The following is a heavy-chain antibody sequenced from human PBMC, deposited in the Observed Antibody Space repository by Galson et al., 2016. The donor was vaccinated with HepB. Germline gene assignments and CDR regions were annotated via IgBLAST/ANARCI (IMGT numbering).Heavy chain of an antibody. V-gene: IGHV4-34*01. J-gene: IGHJ4*02. D-gene: IGHD6-19*01. CDR3: AKEFGGWYSH. CDR2: VSHNGYT. CDR1: GGSFSVHY. Sequence: LSLTCNVYGGSFSVHYWSWIRQPPGKGLEWIGEVSHNGYTNYSPSLKSRVIMSADTSKNQLSLNLTSVTAADTALHFCAKEFGGWYSHWGQGTLVTVSS.